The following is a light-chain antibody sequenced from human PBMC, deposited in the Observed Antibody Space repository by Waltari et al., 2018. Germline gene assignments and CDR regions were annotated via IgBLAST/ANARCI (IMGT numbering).Light chain of an antibody. CDR3: QQYGTSPYT. J-gene: IGKJ2*01. CDR1: QNLSSNF. V-gene: IGKV3-20*01. CDR2: GAA. Sequence: IVLTQSPGTLSLSPGDKASLSCKASQNLSSNFLAWYRQRPGQPPGLLIHGAAKRAAGIPDTFNGSGSGTDFTLTISRLEAEDSAVYYCQQYGTSPYTFGQGTKVEIK.